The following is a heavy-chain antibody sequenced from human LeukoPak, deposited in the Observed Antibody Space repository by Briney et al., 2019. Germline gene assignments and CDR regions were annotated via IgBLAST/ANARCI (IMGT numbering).Heavy chain of an antibody. Sequence: GGSLRLSCSASGFTFSSYAMSWVRQAPGKGLEWVSAISGSGGSTYYADSVKGRFTISRDDSKITLYLQMNSLRAEDTAVYYCAKALSGVVVGDFDYWGQGTLVTVSS. J-gene: IGHJ4*02. CDR1: GFTFSSYA. D-gene: IGHD2-15*01. CDR2: ISGSGGST. V-gene: IGHV3-23*01. CDR3: AKALSGVVVGDFDY.